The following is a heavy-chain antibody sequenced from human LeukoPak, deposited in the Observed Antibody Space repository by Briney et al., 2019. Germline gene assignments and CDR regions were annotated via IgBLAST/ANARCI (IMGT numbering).Heavy chain of an antibody. D-gene: IGHD5-12*01. V-gene: IGHV1-24*01. Sequence: GASVKVSCKISEYSLSDLSIHWVREAPGEGLEWMGGFDSENSKMVYSQKFQGRVTMTTDTSTSTAYMELRSLRSDDTAVYYCARDSRYDEGYWGQGTLVTVSS. J-gene: IGHJ4*02. CDR2: FDSENSKM. CDR1: EYSLSDLS. CDR3: ARDSRYDEGY.